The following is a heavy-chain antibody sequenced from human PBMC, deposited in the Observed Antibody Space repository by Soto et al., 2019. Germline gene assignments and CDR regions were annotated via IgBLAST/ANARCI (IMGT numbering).Heavy chain of an antibody. Sequence: QVQLQESGPGLVKPSETLSLTCSVSGGSISSYYWSWIRQSPGKGLEWIGYINDSGTTEYNPTLKSRVSISIHTSKNQFSLRMISVSAADPAVYYCARASVLGWLPSYFDYWGQGTLVTVSS. V-gene: IGHV4-59*01. D-gene: IGHD5-12*01. CDR3: ARASVLGWLPSYFDY. CDR2: INDSGTT. J-gene: IGHJ4*02. CDR1: GGSISSYY.